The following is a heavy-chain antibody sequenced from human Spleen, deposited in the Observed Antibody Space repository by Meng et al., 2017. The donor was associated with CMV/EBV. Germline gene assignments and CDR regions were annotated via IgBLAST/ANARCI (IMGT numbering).Heavy chain of an antibody. Sequence: ASVKVSCKASGYNFTGYYIHWVRQAPGQGLEWMGWINPNSGGTNYAQKFQGRITMTGDTSITTAYMELRRLRSDDMAVYHCARVKRSCTGGPCSSTGSYRMDVWGQGTTVTVSS. CDR1: GYNFTGYY. J-gene: IGHJ6*02. V-gene: IGHV1-2*02. CDR3: ARVKRSCTGGPCSSTGSYRMDV. D-gene: IGHD2-8*02. CDR2: INPNSGGT.